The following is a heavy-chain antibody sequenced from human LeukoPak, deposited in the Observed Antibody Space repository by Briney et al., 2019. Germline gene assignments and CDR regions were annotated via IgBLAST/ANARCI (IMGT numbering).Heavy chain of an antibody. CDR1: GYTFSNFG. Sequence: ASVTVSFKTSGYTFSNFGISWVRQAPGQGLEWMGWISGNNDNPNYGQKFQGRFTVTTDSSTSTAYMELRNLRSDDTAVYYCARDGTGTDDYWGQGTLVTVSS. CDR2: ISGNNDNP. J-gene: IGHJ4*02. V-gene: IGHV1-18*01. CDR3: ARDGTGTDDY. D-gene: IGHD3/OR15-3a*01.